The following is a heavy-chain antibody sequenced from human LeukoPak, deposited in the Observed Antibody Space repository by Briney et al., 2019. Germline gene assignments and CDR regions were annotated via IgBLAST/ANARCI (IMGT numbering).Heavy chain of an antibody. J-gene: IGHJ6*02. CDR2: IYSGGST. CDR3: ARGGIAAAGYYYYGMDV. CDR1: GFTVSSNY. Sequence: GGSLRLSCAASGFTVSSNYMSWVRQAPGKGLEWVSVIYSGGSTYYADSVKGRFTISRDNSKNTLYLQMNSLRAEDTAVHYCARGGIAAAGYYYYGMDVWGQGTTVTVSS. V-gene: IGHV3-66*01. D-gene: IGHD6-13*01.